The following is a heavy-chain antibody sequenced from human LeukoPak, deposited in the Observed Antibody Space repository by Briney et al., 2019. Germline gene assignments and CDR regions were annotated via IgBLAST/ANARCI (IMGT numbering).Heavy chain of an antibody. D-gene: IGHD5-12*01. CDR3: AREDIVATTPMDY. CDR2: IIPIFGTA. J-gene: IGHJ4*02. V-gene: IGHV1-69*06. Sequence: SVKVSCKASGGTFSSYAISWVRQAPGQGLEWMGGIIPIFGTANYAQKFQGRVTITADKSTSTAYMELSSLRSDDTAAYYCAREDIVATTPMDYWGQGTLVTVSS. CDR1: GGTFSSYA.